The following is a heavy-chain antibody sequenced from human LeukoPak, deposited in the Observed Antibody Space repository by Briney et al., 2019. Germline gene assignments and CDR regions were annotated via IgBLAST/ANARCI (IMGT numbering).Heavy chain of an antibody. Sequence: ASVKVSCKASGYTFTGYYMHWVRQAPGQGLEWMGWINPNSGGTNYAQKFQGRVTMTRDTSISTAYMELSRLRSDDTAVYYCARVSSRVVGATRYWGQGTLVTVSS. CDR2: INPNSGGT. CDR1: GYTFTGYY. V-gene: IGHV1-2*02. D-gene: IGHD1-26*01. CDR3: ARVSSRVVGATRY. J-gene: IGHJ4*02.